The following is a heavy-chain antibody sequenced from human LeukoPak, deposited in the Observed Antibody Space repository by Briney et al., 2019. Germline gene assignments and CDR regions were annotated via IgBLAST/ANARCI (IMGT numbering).Heavy chain of an antibody. J-gene: IGHJ5*02. CDR3: ARRRDWFDP. CDR1: GFTFSSSE. CDR2: IGSSGNAI. V-gene: IGHV3-48*03. Sequence: GGSLRLSCAASGFTFSSSEMNWVRQAPGKGLEWVSYIGSSGNAIYYADSVRGRFTISRDNAKNSLYLQMNSLRVEDTAVYYRARRRDWFDPWGQGTLVTVSS.